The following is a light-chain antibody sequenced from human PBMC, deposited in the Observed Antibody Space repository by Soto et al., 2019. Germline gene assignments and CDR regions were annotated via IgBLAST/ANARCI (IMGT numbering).Light chain of an antibody. CDR1: QSIGSY. V-gene: IGKV3-11*01. Sequence: EIVLTQSPATLSLSPGARATLSCRASQSIGSYLAWYQQKPGQAPRLLIYDASNRATDIPDRFSGSGSGTEFTLTISSLEPEDFTVYYCQQRGTFGGGTKVEIK. CDR3: QQRGT. CDR2: DAS. J-gene: IGKJ4*01.